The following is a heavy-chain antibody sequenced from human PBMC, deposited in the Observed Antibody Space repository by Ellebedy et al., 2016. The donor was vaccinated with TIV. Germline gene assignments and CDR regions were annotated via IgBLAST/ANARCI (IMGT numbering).Heavy chain of an antibody. D-gene: IGHD2-15*01. V-gene: IGHV1-18*01. J-gene: IGHJ2*01. CDR1: GFTFTSYG. CDR3: ARSGPYYRYFDL. CDR2: ISAYNGIT. Sequence: AASVKVSCKASGFTFTSYGFSWVRQAPGQGPEWMGWISAYNGITNSPQKFQGRVTMTTDTSTSTASMELRSLRSDDSAVYYCARSGPYYRYFDLWGRGTLVTVSS.